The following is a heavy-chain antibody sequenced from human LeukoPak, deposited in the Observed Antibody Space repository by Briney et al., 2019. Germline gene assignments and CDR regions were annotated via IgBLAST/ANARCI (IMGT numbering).Heavy chain of an antibody. CDR1: GFTFDDYG. CDR3: AKERTPGSGSYRPHYYYYYMDV. Sequence: GGSLRLSCAASGFTFDDYGMSWVRQAPGKGLEWVSGLNWNGGSTGYADSVKGRFTISRDNAKNSLYLQMNSLRAEDTAVYYCAKERTPGSGSYRPHYYYYYMDVWGKGTTVTVSS. J-gene: IGHJ6*03. V-gene: IGHV3-20*04. CDR2: LNWNGGST. D-gene: IGHD3-10*01.